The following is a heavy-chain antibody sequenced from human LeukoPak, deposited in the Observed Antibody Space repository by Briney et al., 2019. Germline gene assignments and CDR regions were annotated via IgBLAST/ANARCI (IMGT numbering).Heavy chain of an antibody. V-gene: IGHV4-61*02. CDR2: IHTSGTT. CDR1: GGSISSGSYL. CDR3: TRGGGYDAFDI. J-gene: IGHJ3*02. D-gene: IGHD2-15*01. Sequence: SETLSLTCTVSGGSISSGSYLCSWIRQPAGKGLEWIGRIHTSGTTNYNPSLKSRVTISIDRSKNQFSLKLSSVTATDTAMYYCTRGGGYDAFDIWGQGTMVTVSS.